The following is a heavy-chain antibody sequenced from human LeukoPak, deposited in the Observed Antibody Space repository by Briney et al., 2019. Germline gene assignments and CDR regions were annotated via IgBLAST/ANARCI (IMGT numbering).Heavy chain of an antibody. Sequence: GGSLRLSCSDSGFTFDDYAMHWVRQSPGEGLEWVSFISGVRRNTYYVDSVKGRFTISRDNNKNSLYLQMNSLRPEDTAFYYCARDDQTFYYDGIGHNVDYWGQGTLVTVSS. J-gene: IGHJ4*02. V-gene: IGHV3-43*02. CDR1: GFTFDDYA. D-gene: IGHD3-22*01. CDR3: ARDDQTFYYDGIGHNVDY. CDR2: ISGVRRNT.